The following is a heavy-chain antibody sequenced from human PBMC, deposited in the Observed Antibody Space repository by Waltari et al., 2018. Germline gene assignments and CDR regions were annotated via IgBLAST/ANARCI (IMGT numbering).Heavy chain of an antibody. Sequence: QVQLVQSGAEVKKPGSSVKVSCKASGGTFSSYSISWGRQAPGQGLEWMGRIIPSFGTVTSDKKYNDRVTIAVYETTSTAYMERSSLRSEDTAVYDWAREAYCSSTSCHVGWFDPWGQGTLVTVSS. CDR1: GGTFSSYS. D-gene: IGHD2-2*01. J-gene: IGHJ5*02. V-gene: IGHV1-69*01. CDR3: AREAYCSSTSCHVGWFDP. CDR2: IIPSFGTV.